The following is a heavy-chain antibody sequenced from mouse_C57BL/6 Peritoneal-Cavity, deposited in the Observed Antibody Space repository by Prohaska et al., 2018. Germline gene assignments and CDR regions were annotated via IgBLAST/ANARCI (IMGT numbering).Heavy chain of an antibody. CDR3: ARGDGAWSAY. V-gene: IGHV1-82*01. D-gene: IGHD2-3*01. Sequence: PGASVKISGKASGYAFSSSWMNWVKQRPGKGLEWIGRIYPGDGDTNYNGKFKGKATLTADKSSSTAYMQLSSLTSEDSAVYFCARGDGAWSAYWGQGTLVTVSA. J-gene: IGHJ3*01. CDR1: GYAFSSSW. CDR2: IYPGDGDT.